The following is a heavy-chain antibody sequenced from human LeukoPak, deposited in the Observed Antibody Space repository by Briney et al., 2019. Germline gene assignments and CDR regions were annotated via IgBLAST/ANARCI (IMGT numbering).Heavy chain of an antibody. D-gene: IGHD6-13*01. Sequence: GGSLRLSCAASGFTFSSYEMNWVRQAPGKGLEWVSYISSSGSTIYYADSVKGRFTISRDNAKNSLYLQMNSLRAEDTAVYYCAREAPRVAAGSFVHWGQGTLVTVSS. J-gene: IGHJ4*02. CDR2: ISSSGSTI. CDR3: AREAPRVAAGSFVH. CDR1: GFTFSSYE. V-gene: IGHV3-48*03.